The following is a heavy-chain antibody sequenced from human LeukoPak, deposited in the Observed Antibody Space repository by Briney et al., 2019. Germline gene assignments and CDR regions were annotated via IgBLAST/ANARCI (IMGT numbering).Heavy chain of an antibody. Sequence: PSETLSLTCTVSGDSISSRYYYWGWIRQPPGKGLEWIGNIFYSGSTYYNPSLKSRVTISVDTSMNQFSLKLNSVTAADTAVYYCARDNSGYYRSLKGTDYWGQGTLVTVSS. CDR2: IFYSGST. CDR1: GDSISSRYYY. V-gene: IGHV4-39*07. J-gene: IGHJ4*02. CDR3: ARDNSGYYRSLKGTDY. D-gene: IGHD3-22*01.